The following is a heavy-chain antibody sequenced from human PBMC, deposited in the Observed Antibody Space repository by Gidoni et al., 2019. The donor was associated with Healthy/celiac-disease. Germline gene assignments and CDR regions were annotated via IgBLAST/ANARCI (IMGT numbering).Heavy chain of an antibody. Sequence: QVQLVESGGGVVQPGRSLRRSWAASGLPFISYGLDWVRQAPGKGLEWVAVIWYYGSNKYYADSVKGRFTISSDNSKNTLYLQMNSLSAEDTAVYYCARDHYYGSGSYDYWGQGTLVTVSS. J-gene: IGHJ4*02. V-gene: IGHV3-33*01. CDR3: ARDHYYGSGSYDY. CDR2: IWYYGSNK. CDR1: GLPFISYG. D-gene: IGHD3-10*01.